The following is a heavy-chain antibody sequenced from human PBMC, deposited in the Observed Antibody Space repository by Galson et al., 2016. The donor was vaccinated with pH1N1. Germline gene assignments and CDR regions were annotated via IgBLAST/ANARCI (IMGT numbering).Heavy chain of an antibody. D-gene: IGHD3-22*01. J-gene: IGHJ2*01. CDR3: AREDYYDTDLSDWYFDL. CDR1: GGTFSSYG. V-gene: IGHV1-69*13. Sequence: SVKVSCKASGGTFSSYGINWVRQAPGQGLEWMGVIIPIFGTAKDAQNFQGRVTITADDTTTTAYMELSSLRAEDKAVYFCAREDYYDTDLSDWYFDLWGHGTLLTVSS. CDR2: IIPIFGTA.